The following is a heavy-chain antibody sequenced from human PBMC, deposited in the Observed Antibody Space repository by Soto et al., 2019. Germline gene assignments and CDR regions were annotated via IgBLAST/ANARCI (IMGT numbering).Heavy chain of an antibody. CDR2: IYYSGST. CDR3: ASYCSSTSCKESEYFQH. V-gene: IGHV4-30-4*01. Sequence: QVQLQESGPGLVKPSQTLSLTCTVSGGSISSGDYYWSWIRQPPGKGLEWIGYIYYSGSTYYNPCLKSRVTISVDTSKNQFSLKLSSVTAADTAVYYCASYCSSTSCKESEYFQHWGQGTLVTVSS. D-gene: IGHD2-2*01. CDR1: GGSISSGDYY. J-gene: IGHJ1*01.